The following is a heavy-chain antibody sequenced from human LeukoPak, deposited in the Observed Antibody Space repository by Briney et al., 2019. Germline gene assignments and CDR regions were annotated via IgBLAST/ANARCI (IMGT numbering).Heavy chain of an antibody. D-gene: IGHD6-19*01. Sequence: PSETLSLTCTVSGGSISSGSYYWNWIRQPAGKGLEWIGRIYTRGSTNYNPSLKSRVAISVDTSKSQISLKLNSVTAADTAVYYCTRDGAPYSSGWYSWGQGTLVTVSS. CDR3: TRDGAPYSSGWYS. J-gene: IGHJ5*02. CDR1: GGSISSGSYY. CDR2: IYTRGST. V-gene: IGHV4-61*02.